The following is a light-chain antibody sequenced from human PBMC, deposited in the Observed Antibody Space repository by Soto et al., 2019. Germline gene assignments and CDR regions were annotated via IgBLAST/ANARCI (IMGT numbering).Light chain of an antibody. CDR1: QSVSSSY. Sequence: VFTQSPSTLSVSTGESATPSCRASQSVSSSYLAWYQQKPGQAPRLLIYGASSRATGIPDRFSGSGSGTDFTLTISRLEPEDFAVYYCQQYGSSRWTFGQGTKVDIK. CDR3: QQYGSSRWT. CDR2: GAS. V-gene: IGKV3-20*01. J-gene: IGKJ1*01.